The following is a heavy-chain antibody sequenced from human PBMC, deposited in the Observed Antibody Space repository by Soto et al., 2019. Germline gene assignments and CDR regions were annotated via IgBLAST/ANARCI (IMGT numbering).Heavy chain of an antibody. CDR3: ARTTVTASYYYMDV. Sequence: QVQLVQSGAEVKQPGPSVKVSCKASGYTFTNYGFTWVRQAPGQGLEWLGWISTYNGNTKYAQKVQGRLTMTTDTSTSIANMELTSLRSDDTALYYCARTTVTASYYYMDVWCKRSTVTVSS. CDR2: ISTYNGNT. D-gene: IGHD4-17*01. V-gene: IGHV1-18*01. CDR1: GYTFTNYG. J-gene: IGHJ6*03.